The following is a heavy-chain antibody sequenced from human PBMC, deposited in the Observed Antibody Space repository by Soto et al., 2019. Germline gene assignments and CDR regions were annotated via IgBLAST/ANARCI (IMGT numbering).Heavy chain of an antibody. V-gene: IGHV4-34*01. Sequence: SETLSLTCAVYGGSFSGYHWSWIRQPPGKGLEWIGEINHSGSTNYNPSLKSRVTISVDTSKNQFSLKLSSVTAADTAVYYCARGPYRYSSSWYSFDYWGQGTLVTVSS. CDR3: ARGPYRYSSSWYSFDY. CDR1: GGSFSGYH. J-gene: IGHJ4*02. D-gene: IGHD6-13*01. CDR2: INHSGST.